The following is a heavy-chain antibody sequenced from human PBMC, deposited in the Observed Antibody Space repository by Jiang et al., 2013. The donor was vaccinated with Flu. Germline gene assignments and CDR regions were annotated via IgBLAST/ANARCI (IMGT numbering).Heavy chain of an antibody. CDR2: ISWNSGSI. V-gene: IGHV3-9*01. D-gene: IGHD1-26*01. J-gene: IGHJ5*02. Sequence: VQLLESGGGLVQPGRSLRLSCAASGFTFDDYAMHWVRQAPGKGLEWVSGISWNSGSIGYADSVKGRFTISRDNAKNSLYLQMNSLRAEDTALYYCAKVGHRGSYYGWFDPWGQGTLVTVSS. CDR3: AKVGHRGSYYGWFDP. CDR1: GFTFDDYA.